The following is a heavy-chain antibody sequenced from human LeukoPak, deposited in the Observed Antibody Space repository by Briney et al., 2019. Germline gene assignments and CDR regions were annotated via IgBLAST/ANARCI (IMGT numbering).Heavy chain of an antibody. CDR2: INHSGST. Sequence: SETLSLTCAVYGGSLSGYYWSWIRQPPGKGLEWIGEINHSGSTNYNPSLKSRVTISVDTSKNQFSLKLSSVTAADTAVYYCARVRIAAAVYWGQGTLVTVSS. D-gene: IGHD6-13*01. V-gene: IGHV4-34*01. CDR3: ARVRIAAAVY. J-gene: IGHJ4*02. CDR1: GGSLSGYY.